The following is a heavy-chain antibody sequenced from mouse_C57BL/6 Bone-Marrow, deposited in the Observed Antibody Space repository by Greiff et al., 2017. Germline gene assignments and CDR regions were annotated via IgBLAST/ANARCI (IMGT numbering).Heavy chain of an antibody. CDR2: ISSGGSYT. CDR3: AILMITTTDGVWDY. V-gene: IGHV5-6*01. D-gene: IGHD2-4*01. CDR1: GFTFSSYG. Sequence: EVKVIESGGDLVKPGGSLKLSCAASGFTFSSYGMSWVRQTPDKRLEWVATISSGGSYTYYPDSVKGRFTISRDNAKNTLYLQMSSLKSEDTAMYYCAILMITTTDGVWDYWGQGTTLTVSS. J-gene: IGHJ2*01.